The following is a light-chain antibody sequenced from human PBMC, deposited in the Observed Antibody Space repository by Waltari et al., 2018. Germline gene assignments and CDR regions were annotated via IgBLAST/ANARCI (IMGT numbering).Light chain of an antibody. CDR1: QSVLYSSNNNNY. CDR3: QKYYTTPDT. CDR2: WSS. V-gene: IGKV4-1*01. J-gene: IGKJ2*01. Sequence: DIVMTQPPDSLAVSLGERATINCKSSQSVLYSSNNNNYLAWYQQKPGQPPKLLIYWSSARASGVPDRCSGSRSGTDFSLTISGLHAEYVAVYCGQKYYTTPDTFSQATKLAIK.